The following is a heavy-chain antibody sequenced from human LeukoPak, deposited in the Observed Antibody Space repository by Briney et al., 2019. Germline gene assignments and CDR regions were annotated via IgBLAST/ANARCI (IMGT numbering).Heavy chain of an antibody. V-gene: IGHV3-30*02. Sequence: GGSLRLSCAASGFTLSSYGMHWVRQAPGKGLEWVAFIRYDGSKQYYADSVKGRFTTSRDNSKNTLSLQMNSLRGEDTAVYYCAKDRRSSGWNAAPGYWGQGTLVTVSS. CDR3: AKDRRSSGWNAAPGY. D-gene: IGHD6-19*01. CDR2: IRYDGSKQ. J-gene: IGHJ4*02. CDR1: GFTLSSYG.